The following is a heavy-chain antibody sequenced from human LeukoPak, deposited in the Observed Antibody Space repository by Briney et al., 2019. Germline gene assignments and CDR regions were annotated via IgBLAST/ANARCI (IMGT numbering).Heavy chain of an antibody. V-gene: IGHV4-34*01. Sequence: SETLSLTCAVYGGSFSGYYWSWIRQPPGKGLEWIGEINHSGSTNYNPSLKSRVTISVDTSKNQFSLKLSSVTAADTAVYYCARGSVIVLMVYAEYYFDYWGQGTLVTVSS. CDR1: GGSFSGYY. CDR3: ARGSVIVLMVYAEYYFDY. CDR2: INHSGST. J-gene: IGHJ4*02. D-gene: IGHD2-8*01.